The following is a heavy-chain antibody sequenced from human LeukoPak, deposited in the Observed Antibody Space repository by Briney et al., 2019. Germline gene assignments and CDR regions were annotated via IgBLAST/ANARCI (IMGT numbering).Heavy chain of an antibody. V-gene: IGHV3-30*18. CDR1: GFTFSSYG. CDR2: ISYDGSNK. CDR3: AKDRGYYYDSSGYYSDY. J-gene: IGHJ4*02. D-gene: IGHD3-22*01. Sequence: GGSLRLSCAASGFTFSSYGMHWVRQAPGKGLEWVAVISYDGSNKYYADSVKGRFTISRDNSKNTLYLQMNSLRAEDTAVYYCAKDRGYYYDSSGYYSDYWGQGTLVTVSS.